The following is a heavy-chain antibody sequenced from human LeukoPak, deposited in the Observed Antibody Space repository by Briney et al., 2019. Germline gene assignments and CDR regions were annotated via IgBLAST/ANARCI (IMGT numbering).Heavy chain of an antibody. J-gene: IGHJ4*02. CDR1: AFTFSSYA. D-gene: IGHD5-18*01. V-gene: IGHV3-23*01. CDR2: ISGSGGST. Sequence: GRSLRLSCAASAFTFSSYAMSWVRQAPGKGLEWVSAISGSGGSTYYADSVKGRFTISRDNSKNTLYLQMNSLRAEDTAVYYCAKRGYSYGTFDYWGQGTLVTVSS. CDR3: AKRGYSYGTFDY.